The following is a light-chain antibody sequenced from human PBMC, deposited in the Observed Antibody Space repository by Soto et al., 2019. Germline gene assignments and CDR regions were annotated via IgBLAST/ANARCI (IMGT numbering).Light chain of an antibody. J-gene: IGKJ4*01. CDR2: DAS. CDR3: QQYNTYSVT. Sequence: DIQVTQSPSTLSASVGDRVTMTCRASQNIIRCLAWYQQKPGKAPRLLIYDASSWESGVPSRFSGSGSGTEFTLTISSLQPDDFATYYCQQYNTYSVTFGGGTKVEIK. V-gene: IGKV1-5*01. CDR1: QNIIRC.